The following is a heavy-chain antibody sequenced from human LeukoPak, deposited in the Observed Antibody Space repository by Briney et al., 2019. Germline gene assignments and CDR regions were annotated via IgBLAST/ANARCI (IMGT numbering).Heavy chain of an antibody. CDR3: AGTYGSGSYYKSPFDY. CDR1: GGSISSSSYY. D-gene: IGHD3-10*01. Sequence: SETLSLTCTVSGGSISSSSYYWGWIRQPPGKGLEWIGSIYYSGSTYYNPSLKSRVTISVDTSKNQFSLKLSSVTAADTAVYYCAGTYGSGSYYKSPFDYWGQGTLVTASS. CDR2: IYYSGST. V-gene: IGHV4-39*01. J-gene: IGHJ4*02.